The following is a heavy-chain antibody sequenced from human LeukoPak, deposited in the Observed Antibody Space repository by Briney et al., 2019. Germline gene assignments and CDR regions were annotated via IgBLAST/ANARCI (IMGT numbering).Heavy chain of an antibody. Sequence: GGALRLSCTASGFTFGDYAMSWVRQAPRKGLEWGGFIRSKAYGGTTEYAASVKGRFTISRDDSKSIAYLQMNSLKTEDTAVYYCTRDLSGYSGYGFFDYWGQGTLVTVSS. D-gene: IGHD5-12*01. CDR2: IRSKAYGGTT. CDR1: GFTFGDYA. CDR3: TRDLSGYSGYGFFDY. V-gene: IGHV3-49*04. J-gene: IGHJ4*02.